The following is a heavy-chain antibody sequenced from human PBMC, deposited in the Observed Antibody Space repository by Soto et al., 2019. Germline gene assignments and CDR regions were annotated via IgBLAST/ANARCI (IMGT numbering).Heavy chain of an antibody. CDR2: IYYGGST. CDR1: GGSISGSGYY. J-gene: IGHJ4*02. Sequence: PSETLSRTCTVSGGSISGSGYYWNWIRQHPGKGLEGIGYIYYGGSTYYNPSLRSRVIISIGTSKNQFSLRLSSVTASDTAVYYCASGSGSPYYLHFWGQGTLGTVSS. CDR3: ASGSGSPYYLHF. V-gene: IGHV4-31*03. D-gene: IGHD3-10*01.